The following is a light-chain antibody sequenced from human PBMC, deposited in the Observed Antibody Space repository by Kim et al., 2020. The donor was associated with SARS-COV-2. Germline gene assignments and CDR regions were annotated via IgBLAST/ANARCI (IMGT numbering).Light chain of an antibody. Sequence: GQSITISCTGPSSDVGGYIFVSWYQQQPGKAPKLILYDVSHRPSGVSNRFSGSKSGNRASLTIFGLQAEDEADYYCTSYTSTSTLVFGGGTQLTVL. CDR2: DVS. CDR1: SSDVGGYIF. V-gene: IGLV2-14*03. CDR3: TSYTSTSTLV. J-gene: IGLJ2*01.